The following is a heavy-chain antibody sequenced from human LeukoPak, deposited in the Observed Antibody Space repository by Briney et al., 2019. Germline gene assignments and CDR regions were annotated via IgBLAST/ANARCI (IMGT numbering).Heavy chain of an antibody. CDR1: GFTFSSYA. CDR2: ISGSGGTT. J-gene: IGHJ3*01. D-gene: IGHD4-17*01. Sequence: GGSLRLSCAASGFTFSSYAMSWVRQAPGKGLEWVSAISGSGGTTYFADSVRGRFTISRDNSKNTLYLQMNSLRAEDTAVYYCAKVSTYGDDYHDAFDVWGQGTMVTVSS. V-gene: IGHV3-23*01. CDR3: AKVSTYGDDYHDAFDV.